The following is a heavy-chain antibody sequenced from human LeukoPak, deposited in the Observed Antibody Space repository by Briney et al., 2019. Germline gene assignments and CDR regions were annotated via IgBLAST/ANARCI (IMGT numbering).Heavy chain of an antibody. D-gene: IGHD3-22*01. J-gene: IGHJ3*02. CDR1: GGSISSGGYY. CDR3: ARDDSSGPLAFDI. CDR2: IYYSGST. Sequence: SETLSLTCTVSGGSISSGGYYWSWIRQPPGKGLEWIGYIYYSGSTYYNPSLKSRVTISVDTSKNQFSLKLSSVTAADTAVYYCARDDSSGPLAFDIWGQGTMVTVSS. V-gene: IGHV4-31*03.